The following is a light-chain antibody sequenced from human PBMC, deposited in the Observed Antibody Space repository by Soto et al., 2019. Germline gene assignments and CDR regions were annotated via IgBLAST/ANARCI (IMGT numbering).Light chain of an antibody. CDR3: QQYGSSLIT. Sequence: EFVLTQSPGTLSLSPGERATLSCRASQSVSSYLAWYQQKPGQAPRLLIYGASSRATGIPDRFSGSGSGTDFTLTISRLEPEDFAVYYCQQYGSSLITFGQGTRLEIK. CDR2: GAS. CDR1: QSVSSY. V-gene: IGKV3-20*01. J-gene: IGKJ5*01.